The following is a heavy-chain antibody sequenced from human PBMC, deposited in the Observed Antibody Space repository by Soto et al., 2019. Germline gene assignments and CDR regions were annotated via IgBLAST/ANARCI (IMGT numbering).Heavy chain of an antibody. J-gene: IGHJ6*02. V-gene: IGHV3-23*01. CDR3: AKSERPAISYGMDV. D-gene: IGHD2-2*02. CDR1: GFTFSCYA. Sequence: PGGSLSLSCAAFGFTFSCYAMSWVRQAPGTGLEWVSAISCSGNSTYDPDSEKSGFTTTRNNSKNTLYLQMSSLRAEDTVVYYCAKSERPAISYGMDVWGQGTTVTVSS. CDR2: ISCSGNST.